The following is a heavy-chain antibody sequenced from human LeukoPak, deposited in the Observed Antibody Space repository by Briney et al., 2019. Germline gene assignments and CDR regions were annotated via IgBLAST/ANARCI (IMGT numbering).Heavy chain of an antibody. CDR2: INHSGST. D-gene: IGHD6-13*01. Sequence: PSETLSLTCAVYGGSFSGYYWSWIRQPPGKGLEWIGEINHSGSTNYNPSLKSRVTISVDTSKDQFSLKLSSVTAADTAVYYCARVRGIAALTNYYHYGMGVWGQGTTVTVSS. J-gene: IGHJ6*02. CDR3: ARVRGIAALTNYYHYGMGV. V-gene: IGHV4-34*01. CDR1: GGSFSGYY.